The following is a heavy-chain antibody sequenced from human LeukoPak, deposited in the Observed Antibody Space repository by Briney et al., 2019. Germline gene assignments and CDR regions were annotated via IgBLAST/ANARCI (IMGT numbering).Heavy chain of an antibody. Sequence: PSETLSLTCAVYGGSFSGYYWSWIRQPPGKGLEWIGEINHSGSTNYNPSLKSRVTISVDTSKNQFSLKLSSVTAADTAVYYCARGKYCSSTSCYMIGKPPYYYGMDVWGQGTTVTVSS. J-gene: IGHJ6*02. V-gene: IGHV4-34*01. D-gene: IGHD2-2*01. CDR1: GGSFSGYY. CDR2: INHSGST. CDR3: ARGKYCSSTSCYMIGKPPYYYGMDV.